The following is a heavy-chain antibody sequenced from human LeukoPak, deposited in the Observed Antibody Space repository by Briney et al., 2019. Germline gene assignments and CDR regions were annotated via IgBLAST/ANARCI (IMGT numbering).Heavy chain of an antibody. CDR3: ARDLTVTSTCWFDR. D-gene: IGHD4-11*01. Sequence: PGGSLRLSCAVSGFTFSSYSMNWVRQAPGKGLEWVSSITSSSSYIYYADSVKGRFTISRGNAKNSLYLQMNSLRAEDTAVYYCARDLTVTSTCWFDRWGQGTLVTVSS. V-gene: IGHV3-21*01. CDR1: GFTFSSYS. J-gene: IGHJ5*02. CDR2: ITSSSSYI.